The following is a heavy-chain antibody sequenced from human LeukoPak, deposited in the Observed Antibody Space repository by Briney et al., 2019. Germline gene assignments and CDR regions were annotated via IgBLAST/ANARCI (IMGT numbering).Heavy chain of an antibody. V-gene: IGHV1-2*02. J-gene: IGHJ6*03. CDR3: ARGHRYGFLSGDHYYYYMDV. Sequence: ASVKVSCKTSGYTFSDYYMHWVRQAPGQGLDWMGWINPKSGGTNYAQKFQGRVTMTRDTSISTAYMELRRLRSDDTAVYYCARGHRYGFLSGDHYYYYMDVWGKGTSVTISS. CDR2: INPKSGGT. CDR1: GYTFSDYY. D-gene: IGHD5-18*01.